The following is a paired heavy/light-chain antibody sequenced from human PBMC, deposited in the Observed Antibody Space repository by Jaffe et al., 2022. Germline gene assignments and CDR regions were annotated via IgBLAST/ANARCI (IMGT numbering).Light chain of an antibody. CDR3: QQYYSTPRT. CDR2: AAS. Sequence: DIQMTQSPSSLSASVGDRVTITCRASQGISNSLAWYQQKPGKAPKLLLYAASRLESGVPSRFSGSGSGTDYTLTISSLQPEDFATYYCQQYYSTPRTFGQGTKLEIK. V-gene: IGKV1-NL1*01. CDR1: QGISNS. J-gene: IGKJ2*01.
Heavy chain of an antibody. Sequence: QVQLVQSGAEVKKPGASVKVSCKASGYTFTSYYMHWVRQAPGQGLEWMGIINPSGGSTSYAQKFQGRVTMTRDTSTSTVYMELSSLRSEDTAVYYCARDRCSGGSCYPAFDYWGQGTLVTVSS. J-gene: IGHJ4*02. V-gene: IGHV1-46*03. CDR2: INPSGGST. CDR1: GYTFTSYY. CDR3: ARDRCSGGSCYPAFDY. D-gene: IGHD2-15*01.